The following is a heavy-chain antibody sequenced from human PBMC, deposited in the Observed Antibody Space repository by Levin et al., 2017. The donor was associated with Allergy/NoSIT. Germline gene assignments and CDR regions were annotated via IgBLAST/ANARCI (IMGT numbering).Heavy chain of an antibody. CDR3: TRDGARFFSYYDYGMDV. J-gene: IGHJ6*02. D-gene: IGHD3-3*01. CDR2: IRSKANSYAT. CDR1: GFTFSGSA. V-gene: IGHV3-73*01. Sequence: PGGSLRLSCAASGFTFSGSAMHWVRQASGKGLEWVGRIRSKANSYATAYAASVKGRFTISRDDSKNTAYLQMNSLKTEDTAVYYCTRDGARFFSYYDYGMDVWGQGTTVTVSS.